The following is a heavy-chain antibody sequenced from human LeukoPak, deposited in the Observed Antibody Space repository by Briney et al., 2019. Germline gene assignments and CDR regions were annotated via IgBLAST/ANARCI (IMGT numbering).Heavy chain of an antibody. D-gene: IGHD3-10*01. CDR1: GYTFTGYY. V-gene: IGHV1-18*04. Sequence: ASVKVSCKASGYTFTGYYIHWVRQAPGQGLEWMGWISAYNGNTNYAQKLQGRVTMTTDTSTSTAYMELRSLRSDDTAVYYCARVLYGSGSYLGYYYYYMDVWGKGTTVTVSS. CDR2: ISAYNGNT. CDR3: ARVLYGSGSYLGYYYYYMDV. J-gene: IGHJ6*03.